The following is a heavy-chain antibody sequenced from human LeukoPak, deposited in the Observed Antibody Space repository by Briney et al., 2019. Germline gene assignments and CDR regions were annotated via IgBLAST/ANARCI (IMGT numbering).Heavy chain of an antibody. CDR2: MNPNSGST. CDR3: ASSPTETYCSGGSCYEYYYYGMDV. CDR1: GYTFTSYD. Sequence: ASVKVSCKASGYTFTSYDINWVRQATGQGLEWMGWMNPNSGSTGYAQKFQGRVTMTRNTSISTAYMELSSLRSEDTAVYYCASSPTETYCSGGSCYEYYYYGMDVWGQGTTVTVSS. J-gene: IGHJ6*02. D-gene: IGHD2-15*01. V-gene: IGHV1-8*01.